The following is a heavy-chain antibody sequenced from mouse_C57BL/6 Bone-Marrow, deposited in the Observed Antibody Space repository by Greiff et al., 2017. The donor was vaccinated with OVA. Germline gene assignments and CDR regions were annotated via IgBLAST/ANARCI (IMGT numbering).Heavy chain of an antibody. J-gene: IGHJ3*01. Sequence: VQLQQPGAELVRPGSSVKLSCKASGYTFTSYWMDWVKQRPGQGLEWIGNIYPSDSETHYNQKFKDKATLTVDKSSSTAYMQLSSLTSEDSAVYYCARTGYYSKGFAYWGQGTLVTVS. CDR3: ARTGYYSKGFAY. CDR1: GYTFTSYW. CDR2: IYPSDSET. D-gene: IGHD2-5*01. V-gene: IGHV1-61*01.